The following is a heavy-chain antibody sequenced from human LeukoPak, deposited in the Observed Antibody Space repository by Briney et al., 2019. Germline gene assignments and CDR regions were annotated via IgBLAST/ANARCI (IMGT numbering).Heavy chain of an antibody. V-gene: IGHV3-20*04. CDR1: GFTFDDYG. CDR3: ARDGNYYDSSGYSYVYFDY. CDR2: INWNGGST. Sequence: GGSLRLSCAASGFTFDDYGMSWVRQAPGKGLEWVSGINWNGGSTGYADSVKGRFTISRDNAKNSLYLQMNSLRAEDTAVYYCARDGNYYDSSGYSYVYFDYWGQGTLVTVSS. J-gene: IGHJ4*02. D-gene: IGHD3-22*01.